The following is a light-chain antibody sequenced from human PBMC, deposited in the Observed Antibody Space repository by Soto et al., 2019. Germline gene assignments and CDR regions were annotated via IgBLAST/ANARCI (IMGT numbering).Light chain of an antibody. J-gene: IGKJ4*01. CDR2: AAS. CDR3: QQLNSYPPT. CDR1: QSISIY. V-gene: IGKV1-9*01. Sequence: DIQMTQSPSSLSASVGDRVTITCRASQSISIYLNWYQQKPGKAPKLLIYAASTLQSGVPSRFSGSGSGTEFTLTISSLQPEDFATYYCQQLNSYPPTFGGGTKVDIK.